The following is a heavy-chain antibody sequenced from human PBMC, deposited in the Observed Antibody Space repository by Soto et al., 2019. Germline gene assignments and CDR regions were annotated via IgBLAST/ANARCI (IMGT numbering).Heavy chain of an antibody. D-gene: IGHD4-17*01. Sequence: QLQLQESGPGLVKPSETLSLTCTVSGGSISSSSYYWGWIRQPPGKGLEWIGSIYYSGSTYYNPSLKSRVTVSVDTSKNQFSLTLSSVTAADTAVYYGARPKLYGDYTRGPYYFDYWGQGTLVTVSS. CDR3: ARPKLYGDYTRGPYYFDY. CDR2: IYYSGST. CDR1: GGSISSSSYY. V-gene: IGHV4-39*01. J-gene: IGHJ4*02.